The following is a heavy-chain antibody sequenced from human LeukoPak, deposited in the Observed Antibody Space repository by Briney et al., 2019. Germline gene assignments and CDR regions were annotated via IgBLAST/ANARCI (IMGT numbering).Heavy chain of an antibody. CDR2: ISYDGSNK. D-gene: IGHD3-22*01. CDR1: GFTFSSYG. V-gene: IGHV3-30*18. CDR3: AKIPYYYDSSGYPIDAFDI. J-gene: IGHJ3*02. Sequence: GSLRLSCAASGFTFSSYGMHWVRQAPGKGLEWVAVISYDGSNKYYADSVKGRFTISRDNSKNTLYLQMNSLRAEDTAVYYCAKIPYYYDSSGYPIDAFDIWGQGTMVTVSS.